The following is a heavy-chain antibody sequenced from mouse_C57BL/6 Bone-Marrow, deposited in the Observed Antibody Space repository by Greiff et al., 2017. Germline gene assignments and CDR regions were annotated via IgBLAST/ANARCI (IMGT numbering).Heavy chain of an antibody. CDR2: IDPSDSYT. Sequence: QVQLQQPGAELVMPGASVKLSCKASGYTFTSYWMHWVKQRPGQGLEWIGEIDPSDSYTNYNQKFKGKSTLTVDKSSSTAYMQLSSLTSEDSAVYYGARMRYYGSRGDFDVWGTGTTVTVSS. D-gene: IGHD1-1*01. V-gene: IGHV1-69*01. J-gene: IGHJ1*03. CDR3: ARMRYYGSRGDFDV. CDR1: GYTFTSYW.